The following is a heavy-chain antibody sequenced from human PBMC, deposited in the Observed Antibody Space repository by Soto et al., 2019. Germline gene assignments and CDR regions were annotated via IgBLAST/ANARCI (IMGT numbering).Heavy chain of an antibody. CDR3: ARMASSGSLNWFDP. Sequence: ASVKVSCKASGYTFTNNDVSWVRQATGQGLEWMGWMNPGSGDTGYAQKFQGRVTMTRDISTATAYMELSSLTSEDTAIYYCARMASSGSLNWFDPWGQGTLVTVSS. D-gene: IGHD3-10*01. J-gene: IGHJ5*02. CDR1: GYTFTNND. V-gene: IGHV1-8*01. CDR2: MNPGSGDT.